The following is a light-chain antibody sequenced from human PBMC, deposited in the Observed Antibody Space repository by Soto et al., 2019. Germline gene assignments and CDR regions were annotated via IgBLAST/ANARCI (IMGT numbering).Light chain of an antibody. CDR2: GAS. CDR3: QQYNNWPT. V-gene: IGKV3-15*01. CDR1: QSVGSN. Sequence: EIVLTQSPATLSLSPGERATLSCRASQSVGSNLAWYQQKPGQAPRLLIYGASTRATGIPARFSGSGSGTDFTLTISSLQSEDFAVYSCQQYNNWPTFGQGTKVDIK. J-gene: IGKJ1*01.